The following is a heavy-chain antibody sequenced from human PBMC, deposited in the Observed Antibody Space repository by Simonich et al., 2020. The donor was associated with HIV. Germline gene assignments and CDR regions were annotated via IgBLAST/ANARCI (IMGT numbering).Heavy chain of an antibody. J-gene: IGHJ3*02. V-gene: IGHV3-53*04. CDR3: ARSEAYYYVSGIYYNPGAFDI. D-gene: IGHD3-10*01. CDR1: GGSFSGYY. CDR2: IYSGGRK. Sequence: VQLQQWGAGLLKPSETLSLTCAVYGGSFSGYYMSWVRQAPGKGLERVSVIYSGGRKNYADSVKGRFTISRHNSKNTLYLQMNSLRAEDTAVYYCARSEAYYYVSGIYYNPGAFDIWGQGTMVTVSS.